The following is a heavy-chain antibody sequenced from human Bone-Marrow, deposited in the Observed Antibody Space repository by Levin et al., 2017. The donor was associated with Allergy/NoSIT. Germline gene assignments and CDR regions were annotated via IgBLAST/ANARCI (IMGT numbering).Heavy chain of an antibody. CDR3: ARLSVSCKTCLDY. CDR1: GFSVSTNY. D-gene: IGHD2/OR15-2a*01. Sequence: GGSLRLSCAASGFSVSTNYMTWVRQAPGKGLEWVSVIYGGESTSHADSVKGRFTISRDKSNNTLYLQMHSLRVDDTAVYYCARLSVSCKTCLDYWGQGTLVTVSS. CDR2: IYGGEST. J-gene: IGHJ4*02. V-gene: IGHV3-53*01.